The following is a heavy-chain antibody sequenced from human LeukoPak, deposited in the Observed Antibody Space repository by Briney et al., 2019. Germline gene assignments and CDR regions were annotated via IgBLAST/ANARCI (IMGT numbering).Heavy chain of an antibody. Sequence: GGSLRLSCAASGLTFSSYDVHWVRQAAGKGLEWVSSIGATGDTYYIDSVKGRFTISRENAKKSLYLQVSSLRVEDTAVYFCVLGAYWNDDKNAFHIWGPGTMVIVSS. D-gene: IGHD1-1*01. CDR1: GLTFSSYD. CDR2: IGATGDT. J-gene: IGHJ3*02. CDR3: VLGAYWNDDKNAFHI. V-gene: IGHV3-13*01.